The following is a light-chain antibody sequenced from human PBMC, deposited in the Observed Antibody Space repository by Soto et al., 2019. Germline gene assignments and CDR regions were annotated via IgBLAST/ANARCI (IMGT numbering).Light chain of an antibody. V-gene: IGLV1-44*01. Sequence: QSVLSQPPTASGTPGQRVTISCSGSSYNIGRNTVNWYQQFPGTAPKLLIYSDNQRPSGVPDRFSGSKAGTSASLAISGLQSEDEADYYCAAWDDSVNGRGVFGGGTKLTVL. CDR3: AAWDDSVNGRGV. J-gene: IGLJ3*02. CDR1: SYNIGRNT. CDR2: SDN.